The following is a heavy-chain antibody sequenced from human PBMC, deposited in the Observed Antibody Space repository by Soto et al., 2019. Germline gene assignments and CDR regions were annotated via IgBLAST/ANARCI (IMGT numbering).Heavy chain of an antibody. J-gene: IGHJ4*02. V-gene: IGHV4-30-4*01. CDR2: ISYRVDT. CDR3: ARVAGVAYCGGDCYHFDY. D-gene: IGHD2-21*02. CDR1: GDSFIRDDDF. Sequence: TMSLTWPFAGDSFIRDDDFLRWIRQPPGKGLEWIGYISYRVDTYYSPSLKSRVTMSIDTSKNQFSLNVSSVTAADTAVYYCARVAGVAYCGGDCYHFDYWGQGTLVNGSA.